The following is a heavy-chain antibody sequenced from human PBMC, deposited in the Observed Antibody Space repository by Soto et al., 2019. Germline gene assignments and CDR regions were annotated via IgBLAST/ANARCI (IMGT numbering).Heavy chain of an antibody. V-gene: IGHV2-5*01. D-gene: IGHD3-22*01. Sequence: GPTLVNPTQTLTLTCTFSGFSLSTSGVGVGWIRQPPGKALEWLALIYWNDDKRYSPSLKSRLTITKDTSKNQAVLTMTNMDPGDTATYSCAHRQYYDSSGYNIDYWAQGTRVTVSS. CDR1: GFSLSTSGVG. CDR2: IYWNDDK. J-gene: IGHJ4*02. CDR3: AHRQYYDSSGYNIDY.